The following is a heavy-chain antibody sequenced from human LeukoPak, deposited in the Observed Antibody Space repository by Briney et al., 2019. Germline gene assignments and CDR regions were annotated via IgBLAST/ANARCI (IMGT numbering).Heavy chain of an antibody. CDR2: INPSGGST. CDR1: GYTFTSYY. D-gene: IGHD6-13*01. J-gene: IGHJ5*02. V-gene: IGHV1-46*01. CDR3: ARGSLLAAAGTGGWFDP. Sequence: EASVKVSCKASGYTFTSYYMHWVRQAPGQGLEWMGIINPSGGSTSYAQKFQGRVTMTRDTSTSTVYMELSSLRSEDTAVYYCARGSLLAAAGTGGWFDPWGQGTLVTVSS.